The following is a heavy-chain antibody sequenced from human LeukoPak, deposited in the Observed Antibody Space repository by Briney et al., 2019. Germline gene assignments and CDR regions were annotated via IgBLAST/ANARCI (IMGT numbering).Heavy chain of an antibody. J-gene: IGHJ4*02. CDR2: INPSGGST. V-gene: IGHV1-46*01. CDR3: ARVVDYGDSFDY. CDR1: GYTFTSYY. Sequence: ASVTVSCTASGYTFTSYYMHWVRQAPGRGLEWMGIINPSGGSTSYAQKFQGRVTMTRDTSTSTVYMELSSLRSEDTAVYYCARVVDYGDSFDYWGQGTLVTVSS. D-gene: IGHD4-17*01.